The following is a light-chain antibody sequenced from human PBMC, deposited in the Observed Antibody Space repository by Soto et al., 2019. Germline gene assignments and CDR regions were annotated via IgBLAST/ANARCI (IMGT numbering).Light chain of an antibody. J-gene: IGKJ4*01. CDR2: GAS. CDR1: QSVSSN. Sequence: EIVMTQSPATLSVSPGERANLSCRASQSVSSNLAWYQQKPGQAPRLLIYGASTRATGIPARFSGSGSGTEFTLTISSLQAEDFAVYYCQQYNNWPLLLTFGGGTKVEIK. V-gene: IGKV3-15*01. CDR3: QQYNNWPLLLT.